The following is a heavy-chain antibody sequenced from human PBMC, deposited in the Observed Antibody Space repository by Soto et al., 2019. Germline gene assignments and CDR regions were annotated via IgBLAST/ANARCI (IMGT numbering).Heavy chain of an antibody. Sequence: GESLKISCAASGFTFSSYAMSWVRQAPGKGLEWVSAISGSGGSTYYADSVKGRFTISRDNSKNTLYLQMNSLRAEDTAVYYCAKPIAAAGIVGDCYGYWGQGTLVTVSS. CDR1: GFTFSSYA. V-gene: IGHV3-23*01. J-gene: IGHJ4*02. D-gene: IGHD6-13*01. CDR2: ISGSGGST. CDR3: AKPIAAAGIVGDCYGY.